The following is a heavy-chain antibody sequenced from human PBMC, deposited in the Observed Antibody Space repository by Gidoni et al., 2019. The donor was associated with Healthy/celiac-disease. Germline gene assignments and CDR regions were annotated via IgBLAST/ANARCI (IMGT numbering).Heavy chain of an antibody. V-gene: IGHV3-43D*03. D-gene: IGHD3-10*01. CDR3: AKDCRPRFYYGSGSCFDY. CDR1: GFTFDDYA. CDR2: ISWDGGST. J-gene: IGHJ4*02. Sequence: EVQLVESGGVVVQPGGSLRLSCAASGFTFDDYAMHWVRQAPGKGLAWVSLISWDGGSTYYADSVKGRFTISRDNSKNSLYLQMNSLRAEDTALYYCAKDCRPRFYYGSGSCFDYWGQGTLVTVSS.